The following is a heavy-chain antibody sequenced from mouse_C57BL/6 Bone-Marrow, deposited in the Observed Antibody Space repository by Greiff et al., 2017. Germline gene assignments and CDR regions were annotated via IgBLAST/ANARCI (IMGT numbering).Heavy chain of an antibody. CDR3: ARQTPFYYGYDCYARDY. CDR1: GFTFSDYY. Sequence: EVQGVESGGGLVQPGGSLKLSCAASGFTFSDYYMYWVRQTPEKRLEWVAYISNGGGSTYYPDTVQGRFTISRDNAKNTLYLQISRLKSEDTDMYYCARQTPFYYGYDCYARDYWGKGTSVTVSS. CDR2: ISNGGGST. D-gene: IGHD2-2*01. J-gene: IGHJ4*01. V-gene: IGHV5-12*01.